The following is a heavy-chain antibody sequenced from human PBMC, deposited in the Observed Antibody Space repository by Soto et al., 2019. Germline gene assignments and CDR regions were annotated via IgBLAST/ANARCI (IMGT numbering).Heavy chain of an antibody. Sequence: QVQLQESGPGLAQPSETLSLTCTVSSASFRSGSYYWSWIRQPPGKGLAWIGYIYYLGRTNYNPSLKSRVTISLDTSKSQFSLRLSSVTAADTAVYCCARDLDYFDYWGQGTLVTVSS. CDR3: ARDLDYFDY. CDR1: SASFRSGSYY. CDR2: IYYLGRT. J-gene: IGHJ4*02. V-gene: IGHV4-61*01. D-gene: IGHD3-16*01.